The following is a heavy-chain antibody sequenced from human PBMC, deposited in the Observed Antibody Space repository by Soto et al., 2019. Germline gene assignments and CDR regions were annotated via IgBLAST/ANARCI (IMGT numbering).Heavy chain of an antibody. Sequence: SETLSLTCAVYGGSFSGYYWSWIRQPPGKGLEWIGEINHSGSTNYNPSLKSRVTISVDTSKNQFSLKLSSVTAADTAAYYCARGKYYYDSSGYYLPVYFDYWGQGTLVTVS. V-gene: IGHV4-34*01. D-gene: IGHD3-22*01. J-gene: IGHJ4*02. CDR3: ARGKYYYDSSGYYLPVYFDY. CDR1: GGSFSGYY. CDR2: INHSGST.